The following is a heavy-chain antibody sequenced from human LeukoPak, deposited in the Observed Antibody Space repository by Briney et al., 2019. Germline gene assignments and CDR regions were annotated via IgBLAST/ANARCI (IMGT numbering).Heavy chain of an antibody. CDR3: ARLPIYYYGSGSYLSEFDY. D-gene: IGHD3-10*01. Sequence: SETLSLTCAVYGGSFKNHFWTWIRQPPGKGLEWIGTIYYSGSTYYNPSLKSRVTISVDTSKNQFSLKLSSVTAADTAVYYCARLPIYYYGSGSYLSEFDYWGQGTLVTVSS. J-gene: IGHJ4*02. V-gene: IGHV4-39*01. CDR1: GGSFKNHF. CDR2: IYYSGST.